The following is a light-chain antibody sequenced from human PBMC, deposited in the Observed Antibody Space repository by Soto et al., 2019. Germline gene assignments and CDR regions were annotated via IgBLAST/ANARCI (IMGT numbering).Light chain of an antibody. J-gene: IGKJ4*01. V-gene: IGKV1D-16*01. CDR3: QQYISYPIT. CDR2: AAS. CDR1: QDISSW. Sequence: DIQMTQSPSSLSASVGDRVTITCRASQDISSWVAWYQQKPEKAPKSLISAASTLQSGVPSRFSGSGSGTDLTLTISSLQPEDFATYYCQQYISYPITFGGGTRVDLK.